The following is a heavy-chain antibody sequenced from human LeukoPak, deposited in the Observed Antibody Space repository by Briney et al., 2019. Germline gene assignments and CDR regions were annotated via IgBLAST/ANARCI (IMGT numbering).Heavy chain of an antibody. CDR3: ARQPSGYYDKSGYYPYYFDY. V-gene: IGHV4-59*08. CDR1: GGSFSPYY. D-gene: IGHD3-22*01. CDR2: ILHSGNT. J-gene: IGHJ4*02. Sequence: PSETLSLTCTVSGGSFSPYYWTWVRQSPGKGLEWIGYILHSGNTKYDASLKGRVTISLDTSVNQFSLKLSSVTAADTAVYYCARQPSGYYDKSGYYPYYFDYWGQGTLVTVSS.